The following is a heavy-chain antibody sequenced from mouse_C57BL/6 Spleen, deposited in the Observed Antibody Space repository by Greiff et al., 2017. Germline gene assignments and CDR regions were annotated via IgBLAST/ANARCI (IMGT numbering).Heavy chain of an antibody. V-gene: IGHV1-18*01. Sequence: EVQLQQSGPELVKPGASVKIPCKASGYTFTDYNMDWVKQSHGKSLEWIGDINPNNGGTIYNQKFKGKATLTVDKSSSTAYMELRSLTSEDTAVYYCAVYYGSSLSYWYFDVWGTGTTVTVSS. J-gene: IGHJ1*03. CDR1: GYTFTDYN. CDR3: AVYYGSSLSYWYFDV. D-gene: IGHD1-1*01. CDR2: INPNNGGT.